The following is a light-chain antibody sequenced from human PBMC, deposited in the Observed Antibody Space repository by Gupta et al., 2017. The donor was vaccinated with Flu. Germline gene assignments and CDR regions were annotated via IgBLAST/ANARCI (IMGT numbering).Light chain of an antibody. CDR2: RNS. CDR1: RSNIGNNY. Sequence: SALTPPPSVSGTPGQRVTISCAGSRSNIGNNYIYWYQQFPGPAPKVLMQRNSQRPSGVPDRFSGTKSGTSASLVISGLRSEDEAEYHCAAWDDNLSGPAFGGGTKLTVL. V-gene: IGLV1-47*01. CDR3: AAWDDNLSGPA. J-gene: IGLJ3*02.